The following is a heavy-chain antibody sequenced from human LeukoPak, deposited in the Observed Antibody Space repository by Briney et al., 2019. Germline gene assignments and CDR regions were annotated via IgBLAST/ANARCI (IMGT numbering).Heavy chain of an antibody. CDR2: ISSSSSIR. V-gene: IGHV3-48*01. CDR3: AASYDILTGPYYYYGMDV. CDR1: GFTFSSYS. Sequence: PGGSLRLSCAASGFTFSSYSMNWVRQAPGKGLEWVSYISSSSSIRYYADSVKGRFTISRDNAKNSLYLQMNSLRAEDTAVYYCAASYDILTGPYYYYGMDVWGQGTTVTVSS. J-gene: IGHJ6*02. D-gene: IGHD3-9*01.